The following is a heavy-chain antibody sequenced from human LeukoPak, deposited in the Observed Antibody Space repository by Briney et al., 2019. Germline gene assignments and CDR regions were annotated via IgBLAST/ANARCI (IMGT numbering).Heavy chain of an antibody. CDR1: GFTFDDYA. D-gene: IGHD2-2*01. Sequence: PGGSLRLSCAASGFTFDDYAMHWVRHAPGKGLEWVSGISWNSGGSTYYADSVKGRFTISRDNSKNTLYLQMNSLRAEDTAVYYCAKDLGCSSTSCYEEAFDYWGQGTLVTVSS. J-gene: IGHJ4*02. V-gene: IGHV3-23*01. CDR3: AKDLGCSSTSCYEEAFDY. CDR2: ISWNSGGST.